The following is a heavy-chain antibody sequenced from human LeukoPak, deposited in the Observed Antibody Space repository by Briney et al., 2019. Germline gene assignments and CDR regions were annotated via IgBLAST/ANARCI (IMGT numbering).Heavy chain of an antibody. V-gene: IGHV3-30*02. CDR3: AKESESYDSSGSTLDY. Sequence: GGFLRLSCAASGFTFSSYGMHWVRQAPGKGLDWVAFIRYDGSNKYYADSVRGRFTISRDNSKNTLYLQMNSLRAEDTAVYYCAKESESYDSSGSTLDYRGQGTLVTVSS. CDR1: GFTFSSYG. J-gene: IGHJ4*02. D-gene: IGHD3-22*01. CDR2: IRYDGSNK.